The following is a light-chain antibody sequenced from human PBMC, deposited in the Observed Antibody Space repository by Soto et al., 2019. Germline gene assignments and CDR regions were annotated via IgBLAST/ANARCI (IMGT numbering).Light chain of an antibody. Sequence: IVLTQSPGTLSLSPGERVTLCCRASQSVTTRLAWYQHKPGQAARLLMSGASSRASGVPVRFSGSGSGTDLTLTISRLEPEDFALYYCQQYGGSPITFGLGTRLEIK. V-gene: IGKV3-20*01. CDR1: QSVTTR. J-gene: IGKJ5*01. CDR2: GAS. CDR3: QQYGGSPIT.